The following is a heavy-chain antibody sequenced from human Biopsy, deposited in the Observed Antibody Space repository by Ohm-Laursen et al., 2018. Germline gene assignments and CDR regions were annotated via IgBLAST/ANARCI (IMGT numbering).Heavy chain of an antibody. CDR2: ISYDQITK. CDR3: AKDLSVYYYYGIDV. CDR1: GFTFDDYG. D-gene: IGHD5/OR15-5a*01. Sequence: SSLRLSCSAPGFTFDDYGMHWVRLAPGKGLEWVAVISYDQITKHYADSVRGRFTISRDNSKNTLYLQVNSLRAEDTAVYYCAKDLSVYYYYGIDVWGQGTTVTVSS. J-gene: IGHJ6*02. V-gene: IGHV3-30*18.